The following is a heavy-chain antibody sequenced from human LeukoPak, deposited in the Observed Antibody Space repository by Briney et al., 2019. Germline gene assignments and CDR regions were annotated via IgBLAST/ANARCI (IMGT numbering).Heavy chain of an antibody. J-gene: IGHJ4*02. CDR2: INSDGSGT. CDR1: GFTFSYYW. Sequence: PGGSLRLSCAASGFTFSYYWMHWVRQAPGKGLVWVSRINSDGSGTSYADSVKGRFTISRDNAKNTLYLEMNSLRVEDTAVYYCARDLSGVTGYTYGRGIDYWGQGTLVTVSS. CDR3: ARDLSGVTGYTYGRGIDY. D-gene: IGHD5-18*01. V-gene: IGHV3-74*01.